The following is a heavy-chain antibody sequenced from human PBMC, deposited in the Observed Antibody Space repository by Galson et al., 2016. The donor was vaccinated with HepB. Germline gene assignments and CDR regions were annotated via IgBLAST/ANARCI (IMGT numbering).Heavy chain of an antibody. J-gene: IGHJ4*02. CDR1: GGHFSNYA. Sequence: SCKVSGGHFSNYALNWVRQAPGQGLEWMGGIISIFGPAYYAQKFQGAVTITADESTSTVYMELSSLRTEDTAVYFCARPDASNYYFDFWGQGTLVAVSS. CDR2: IISIFGPA. D-gene: IGHD3-10*01. CDR3: ARPDASNYYFDF. V-gene: IGHV1-69*01.